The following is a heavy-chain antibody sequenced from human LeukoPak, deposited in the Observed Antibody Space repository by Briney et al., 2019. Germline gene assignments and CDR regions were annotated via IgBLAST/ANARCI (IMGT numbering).Heavy chain of an antibody. CDR3: ARDSVAVAEIDY. V-gene: IGHV3-21*01. CDR2: ISSSGRYI. CDR1: GFIFSNFS. J-gene: IGHJ4*01. Sequence: GGSLRLYCAASGFIFSNFSLNWVCQAPGKGLEWVSSISSSGRYIYYADSVKGRFTISRDNTKNSLSLQMNSLRAEDTAIYYCARDSVAVAEIDYWGQGTLVTVSS. D-gene: IGHD6-19*01.